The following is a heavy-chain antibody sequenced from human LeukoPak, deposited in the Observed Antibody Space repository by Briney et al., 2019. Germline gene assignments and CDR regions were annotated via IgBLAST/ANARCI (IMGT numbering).Heavy chain of an antibody. CDR2: IYYSGST. CDR1: GDSVSSGSYC. Sequence: PSETLSLTCTVSGDSVSSGSYCWGWIRQPPGKGLEWIGYIYYSGSTKYNPSLKSRVTISVDTSKNQFSLKLSSVIAADTAVYYCARLDTIFGVAKGFDYWGQGILVTVSS. CDR3: ARLDTIFGVAKGFDY. D-gene: IGHD3-3*01. J-gene: IGHJ4*02. V-gene: IGHV4-61*01.